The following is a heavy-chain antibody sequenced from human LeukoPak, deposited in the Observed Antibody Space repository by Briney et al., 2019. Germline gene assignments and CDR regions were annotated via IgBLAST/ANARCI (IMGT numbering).Heavy chain of an antibody. V-gene: IGHV3-9*01. Sequence: GGSLRLSCAASGFTFDDYAMHWVRQAPGKGLEWVSGISWNSGSIGYADSVKGRFTISRDNAKNSLYLQMNSLRAEDTAVYYCAKVVSSGRGYFDYWGQGTLVTVSS. CDR1: GFTFDDYA. CDR2: ISWNSGSI. D-gene: IGHD6-19*01. J-gene: IGHJ4*02. CDR3: AKVVSSGRGYFDY.